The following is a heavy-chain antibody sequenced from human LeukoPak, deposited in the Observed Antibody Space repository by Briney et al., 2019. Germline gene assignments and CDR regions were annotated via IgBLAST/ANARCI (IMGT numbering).Heavy chain of an antibody. CDR1: GGSISSYY. D-gene: IGHD4-17*01. Sequence: PSETLSLTCTVSGGSISSYYWSWIRQPPGKGLEWIGYIYYSGSTNYNPSLKSRVTISVDTSKNQFSLKLSSVTAADTAVYYCARLVVTTARDYYYGMDVWGQGTTVIVSS. V-gene: IGHV4-59*08. CDR2: IYYSGST. J-gene: IGHJ6*02. CDR3: ARLVVTTARDYYYGMDV.